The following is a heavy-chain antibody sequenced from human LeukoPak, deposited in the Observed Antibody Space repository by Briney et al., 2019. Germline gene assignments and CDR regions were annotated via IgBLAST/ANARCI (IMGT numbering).Heavy chain of an antibody. Sequence: PSETLSLTCTVSGFSISRGFYWGWIRQPPGKGLEWIGNIHYSGSTYYKPSLKSRVTISVDTSKNQLSLTLTSVTAADTAMYYCASDAPGLLGYWGQGTLVTVSS. CDR3: ASDAPGLLGY. CDR1: GFSISRGFY. CDR2: IHYSGST. D-gene: IGHD2-15*01. J-gene: IGHJ4*02. V-gene: IGHV4-38-2*02.